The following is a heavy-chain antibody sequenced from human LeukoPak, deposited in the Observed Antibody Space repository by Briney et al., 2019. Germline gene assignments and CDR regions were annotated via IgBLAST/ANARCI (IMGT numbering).Heavy chain of an antibody. Sequence: PGGSLRLSCAASGFTFSRFAMSWVRQAPGKGLEWVSGISGSGGNTYYANSVKGRSTISRDNSKNTLYVQMNSLRAEDTAVYYCAKIFSYYWDTSLRVAFDIWGQGTMVTVSS. CDR2: ISGSGGNT. CDR3: AKIFSYYWDTSLRVAFDI. V-gene: IGHV3-23*01. J-gene: IGHJ3*02. CDR1: GFTFSRFA. D-gene: IGHD3-22*01.